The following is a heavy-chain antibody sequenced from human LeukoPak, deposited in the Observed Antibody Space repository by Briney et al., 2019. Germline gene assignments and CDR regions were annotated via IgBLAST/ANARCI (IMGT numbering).Heavy chain of an antibody. J-gene: IGHJ5*02. Sequence: GGSLRLSCAASGFTFSSYWMSWVRQAPGKGLECVSYINCNSGSKLYADSVKGRFTISRDNANNSLYLQMNSLRPEDTAFYYCAKANNGDYAFDPRGQGTLVIVSS. D-gene: IGHD4-17*01. CDR3: AKANNGDYAFDP. V-gene: IGHV3-9*01. CDR2: INCNSGSK. CDR1: GFTFSSYW.